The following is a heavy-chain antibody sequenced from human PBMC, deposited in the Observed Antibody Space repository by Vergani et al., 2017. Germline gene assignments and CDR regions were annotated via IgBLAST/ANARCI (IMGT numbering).Heavy chain of an antibody. V-gene: IGHV3-74*02. Sequence: EVQLVASWGGLVQRGGSLRLSCAASGFTFSSYGMHWVRQAPGKWLVWVSYMNTDGSLTSYADSVKGRVTISRDNAINTLYLQMNSLRVEDTAVYYCARVTVGRGLDYWGQGTLVTVSS. CDR3: ARVTVGRGLDY. CDR1: GFTFSSYG. CDR2: MNTDGSLT. J-gene: IGHJ4*02. D-gene: IGHD4-23*01.